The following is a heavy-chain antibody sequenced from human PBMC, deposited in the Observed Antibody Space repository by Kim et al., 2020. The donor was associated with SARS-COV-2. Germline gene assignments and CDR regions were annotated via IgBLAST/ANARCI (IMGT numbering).Heavy chain of an antibody. J-gene: IGHJ6*02. V-gene: IGHV3-43*02. CDR1: GFTFDDYA. D-gene: IGHD1-1*01. CDR3: AKDIGELERRVYYYYGMDV. CDR2: ISGDGGST. Sequence: GGSLRLSCAASGFTFDDYAMHWVRQAPGKGLEWVSLISGDGGSTYYADSEKGRFTISRDNSKNSLYLQMNSLRTEDTALYYCAKDIGELERRVYYYYGMDVWGQGTTVTVSS.